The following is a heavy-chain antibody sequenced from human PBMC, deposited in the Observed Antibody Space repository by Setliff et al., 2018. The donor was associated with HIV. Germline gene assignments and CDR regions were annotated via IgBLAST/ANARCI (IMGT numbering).Heavy chain of an antibody. J-gene: IGHJ4*02. CDR2: ISAYTANT. V-gene: IGHV1-18*01. Sequence: ASVKVSCKASGYTFPNYGITWVRQAPGQGLEWMGWISAYTANTNYAQNLQGRVTLTTDTSTSTAYMELRSLRSDDTAVYYCARVRVGATPLDYWGQGALVTVSS. D-gene: IGHD1-26*01. CDR3: ARVRVGATPLDY. CDR1: GYTFPNYG.